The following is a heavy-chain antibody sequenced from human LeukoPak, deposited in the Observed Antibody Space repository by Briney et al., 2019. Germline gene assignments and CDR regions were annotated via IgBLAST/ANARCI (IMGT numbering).Heavy chain of an antibody. D-gene: IGHD2-21*02. CDR3: ARGLVTGGIYYYYGMDV. CDR1: GYNFTGHY. CDR2: INPNSGGT. Sequence: ASVKVSCKTSGYNFTGHYMHWVRQAPGQGLEWMGWINPNSGGTKYGQMFQGRVTLTRDTSISTAYMELGSLRSDDTAVYYCARGLVTGGIYYYYGMDVWGQGTTVTVSS. V-gene: IGHV1-2*02. J-gene: IGHJ6*02.